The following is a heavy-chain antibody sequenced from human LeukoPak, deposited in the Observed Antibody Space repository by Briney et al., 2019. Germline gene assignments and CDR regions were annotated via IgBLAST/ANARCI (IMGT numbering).Heavy chain of an antibody. CDR3: ARAGSDYDSSGYYPPDAFDI. J-gene: IGHJ3*02. CDR1: GGSISRYY. CDR2: IYYSGST. V-gene: IGHV4-59*01. Sequence: PSGTLPLTCTVSGGSISRYYWSWIRQPPGKGLEGIGYIYYSGSTNYNPSLKSRVTISVDTSKNQFTLKLSSVTAADTAVYYCARAGSDYDSSGYYPPDAFDIWGQGTMVTVSS. D-gene: IGHD3-22*01.